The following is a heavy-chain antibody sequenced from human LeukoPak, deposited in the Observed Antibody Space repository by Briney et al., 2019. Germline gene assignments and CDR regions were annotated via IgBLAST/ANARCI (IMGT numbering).Heavy chain of an antibody. V-gene: IGHV3-23*01. J-gene: IGHJ3*02. D-gene: IGHD1-26*01. CDR3: EKGAHSGIYYEAFDI. CDR1: GFTFSSYV. Sequence: GGSLRLSCAASGFTFSSYVMSWVRQAPGKGLELLSGISGSGGSTYYADSVKGRFTISRDNSKNTVHRQLNSLRAEDTAVYYCEKGAHSGIYYEAFDIWGQGTMVSVSS. CDR2: ISGSGGST.